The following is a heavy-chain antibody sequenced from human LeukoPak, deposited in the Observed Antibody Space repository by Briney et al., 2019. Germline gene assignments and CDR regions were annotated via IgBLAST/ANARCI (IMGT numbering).Heavy chain of an antibody. J-gene: IGHJ5*02. CDR2: ISSSSSYI. CDR1: GFTFSSYS. CDR3: ARVGILNWFDP. Sequence: GGSLGLSCAASGFTFSSYSMNWVRQAPGKGLEWVSSISSSSSYIYYADSVKGRFTISRDNAKNSLYLQMNSLRAEDTAVYYCARVGILNWFDPWGQGTLVTVSS. V-gene: IGHV3-21*01.